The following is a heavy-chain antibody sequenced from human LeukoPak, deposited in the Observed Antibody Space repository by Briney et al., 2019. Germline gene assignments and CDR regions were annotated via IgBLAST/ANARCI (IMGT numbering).Heavy chain of an antibody. J-gene: IGHJ4*02. CDR1: GFTFSSYW. CDR3: ARLYYYGSGSYYSDY. V-gene: IGHV3-48*04. Sequence: GGSLRLSRAASGFTFSSYWMSWVRQAPGKGLEWVSYISSSRSTIYYADSVKGRFTISRDNAKSSLYLQMNSLRAEDTAVYYCARLYYYGSGSYYSDYWGQGTLVTVSS. CDR2: ISSSRSTI. D-gene: IGHD3-10*01.